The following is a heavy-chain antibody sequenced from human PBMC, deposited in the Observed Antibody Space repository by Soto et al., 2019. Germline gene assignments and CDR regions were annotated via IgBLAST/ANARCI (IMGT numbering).Heavy chain of an antibody. Sequence: SETLSLTCTVSGGSISSSSYYWGWIRQPPGKGLEWIGSIYYSGSTYYNPSLKSRVTISVDTSKNQFSLKLSSVTAADTAVYYCARQSAYYYDSSGPHFDYWGQGTLVTVSS. J-gene: IGHJ4*02. V-gene: IGHV4-39*01. D-gene: IGHD3-22*01. CDR3: ARQSAYYYDSSGPHFDY. CDR2: IYYSGST. CDR1: GGSISSSSYY.